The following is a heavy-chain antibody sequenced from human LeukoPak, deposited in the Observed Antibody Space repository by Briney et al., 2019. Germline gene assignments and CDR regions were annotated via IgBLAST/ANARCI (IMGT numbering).Heavy chain of an antibody. V-gene: IGHV3-30*04. CDR1: GITFSSYA. D-gene: IGHD3-10*01. CDR3: AKGYYGSGSYGWFDY. Sequence: GGSLRLSCAASGITFSSYAMHWVRQAPGKGLEWVAVISYDGSNKYYADSVKGRFTISRDNSKNTLYLQMNSLRAEDTAVYYCAKGYYGSGSYGWFDYWGQGTLVTVSS. J-gene: IGHJ4*02. CDR2: ISYDGSNK.